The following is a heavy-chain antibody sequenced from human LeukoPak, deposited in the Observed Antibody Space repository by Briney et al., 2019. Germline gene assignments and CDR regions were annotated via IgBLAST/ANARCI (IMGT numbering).Heavy chain of an antibody. V-gene: IGHV3-23*01. D-gene: IGHD1-20*01. Sequence: GGSLRLSCAASGFTFSSYAMSWVRQAPGKGLEWVSAISGSGGSTYYADSVKGRFTISRDNSKNTLYLQMYSLRAEDTAVYYCAKDLNWFESYFDYWGQGTLVTVSS. J-gene: IGHJ4*02. CDR1: GFTFSSYA. CDR2: ISGSGGST. CDR3: AKDLNWFESYFDY.